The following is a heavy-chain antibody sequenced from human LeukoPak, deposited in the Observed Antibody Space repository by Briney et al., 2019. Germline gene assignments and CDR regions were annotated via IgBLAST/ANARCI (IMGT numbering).Heavy chain of an antibody. CDR3: VKGRYSNSWYSSDY. Sequence: GGSLRLSCSASGFTFSSYAMLWVRQAPGKGLEYVSAISSSGGRTYYADSVRGRFTISRDNSKNTLYLQMSSLTAEDTAVYYCVKGRYSNSWYSSDYWGQGTLVTVSS. CDR1: GFTFSSYA. D-gene: IGHD6-13*01. CDR2: ISSSGGRT. V-gene: IGHV3-64D*09. J-gene: IGHJ4*02.